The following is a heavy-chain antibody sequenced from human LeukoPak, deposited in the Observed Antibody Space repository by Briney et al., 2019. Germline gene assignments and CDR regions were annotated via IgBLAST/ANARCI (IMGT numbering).Heavy chain of an antibody. CDR2: INHSGST. V-gene: IGHV4-34*01. CDR1: GGSFSGYY. D-gene: IGHD3-10*01. Sequence: TSETLSLTCAVYGGSFSGYYWSWIRQPPGKGLEWIREINHSGSTNYNPSLKSRVTMSVDTSKNQFSLKLSSVTAADTAVYYCVRQTRLQWFGDHQQIDSWGQGTLVTVSS. J-gene: IGHJ4*02. CDR3: VRQTRLQWFGDHQQIDS.